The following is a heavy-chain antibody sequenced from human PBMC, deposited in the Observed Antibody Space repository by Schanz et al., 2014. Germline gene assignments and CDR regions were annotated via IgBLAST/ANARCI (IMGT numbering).Heavy chain of an antibody. J-gene: IGHJ4*02. Sequence: QVQLVESGGGVVQFGRSLRLSCVASGFTFSSYGMHWVRQAPGKGLEWVSSISHSGGSKYYADSVKGRFTISRDNSENTLYLQMNSLRTEDTAVYYCASPSGYSDYGTYFDFWGQGTLVTVSS. CDR2: ISHSGGSK. D-gene: IGHD5-12*01. CDR3: ASPSGYSDYGTYFDF. CDR1: GFTFSSYG. V-gene: IGHV3-NL1*01.